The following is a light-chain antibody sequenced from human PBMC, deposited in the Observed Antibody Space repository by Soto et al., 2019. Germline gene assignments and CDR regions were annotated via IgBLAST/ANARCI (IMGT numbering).Light chain of an antibody. CDR2: EVD. Sequence: QSALTQPASVSGSPGLSITISCSGTSSDFVSWYQHHPGKAPKLLIYEVDNRPSGISERFSGSMSDNTASLTISGLQPEDDADYFCASYAGFQMIFGGGTKLTVL. CDR3: ASYAGFQMI. J-gene: IGLJ2*01. V-gene: IGLV2-14*01. CDR1: SSDF.